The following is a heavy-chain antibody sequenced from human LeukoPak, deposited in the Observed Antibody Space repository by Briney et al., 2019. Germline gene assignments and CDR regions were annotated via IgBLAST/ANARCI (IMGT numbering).Heavy chain of an antibody. V-gene: IGHV4-59*01. CDR2: IYYSGST. CDR3: AGGIFGVVINAFHI. CDR1: GGSISSYY. J-gene: IGHJ3*02. Sequence: SETLSLTCTVSGGSISSYYWSWIRQPPGKGLEWIGYIYYSGSTNYNPSLKSRVTISVDTSKKQFSLKVRSVTAADTAVYYCAGGIFGVVINAFHIWGQGTMVTVSS. D-gene: IGHD3-3*01.